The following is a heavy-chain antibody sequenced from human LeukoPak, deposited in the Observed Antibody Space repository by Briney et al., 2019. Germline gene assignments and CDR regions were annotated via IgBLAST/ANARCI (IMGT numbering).Heavy chain of an antibody. CDR3: AAGGNYGDYFDY. CDR2: IYYSGST. J-gene: IGHJ4*02. D-gene: IGHD4-17*01. V-gene: IGHV4-59*08. CDR1: GGSLSSYH. Sequence: PSETLSLTCTVSGGSLSSYHWSWIRQPPGKGLEWIGYIYYSGSTNYNPSLKSRVTISVDTSKNQFSLKLSSVTAADTAVYYCAAGGNYGDYFDYWGQGTLVTVSS.